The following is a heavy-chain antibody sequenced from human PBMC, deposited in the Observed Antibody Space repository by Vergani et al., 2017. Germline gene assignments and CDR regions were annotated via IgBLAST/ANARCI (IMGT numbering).Heavy chain of an antibody. V-gene: IGHV1-46*03. CDR1: GYTFSNYY. J-gene: IGHJ4*02. D-gene: IGHD3-9*01. CDR2: INPSGGHT. CDR3: ARGDYGILTGYRY. Sequence: QVQVVLSGAAVKKSGASGKVSCKTSGYTFSNYYMPWVRPAPGQGLEWMGIINPSGGHTNYAQKFQGRVTMTRDTSTSTVYMELSSLRSEDTAIYYCARGDYGILTGYRYWGQGTLVTVSA.